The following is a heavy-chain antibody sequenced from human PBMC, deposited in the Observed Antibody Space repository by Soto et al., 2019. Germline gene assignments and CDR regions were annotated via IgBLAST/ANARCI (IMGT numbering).Heavy chain of an antibody. J-gene: IGHJ4*02. CDR2: ISDDGSNK. CDR3: ARDENGYSYGAATFDY. Sequence: QVQLVESGGGVVQPGRSLRLSCAASGFTFSSYAMHWVRQAPGKGLEWVAVISDDGSNKYYADSVKGRFTISRDNSKNTLYLQMNSLRAEDTAVYYCARDENGYSYGAATFDYWGQGTLVTVSS. CDR1: GFTFSSYA. V-gene: IGHV3-30-3*01. D-gene: IGHD5-18*01.